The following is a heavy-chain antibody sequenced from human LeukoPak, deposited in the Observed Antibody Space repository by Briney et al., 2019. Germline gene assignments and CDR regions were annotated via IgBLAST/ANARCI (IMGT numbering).Heavy chain of an antibody. CDR3: ARDRNSYGSGYMDV. J-gene: IGHJ6*03. CDR1: GFTFSSYW. V-gene: IGHV3-74*01. CDR2: INSDGSST. Sequence: GGSLRLSCVVSGFTFSSYWMHWVRQAPGKGLVWVSRINSDGSSTSYADSVKGRFTISRDNAKNTLYLQMNSLRAEDTAVYYCARDRNSYGSGYMDVWGKGTTVTVSS. D-gene: IGHD5-18*01.